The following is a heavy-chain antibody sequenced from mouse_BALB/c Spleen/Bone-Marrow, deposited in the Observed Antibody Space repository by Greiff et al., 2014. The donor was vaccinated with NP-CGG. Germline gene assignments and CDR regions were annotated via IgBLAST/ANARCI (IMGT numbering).Heavy chain of an antibody. CDR2: IDTSDCYT. CDR3: ARGGDDFSLDY. J-gene: IGHJ4*01. Sequence: GTELVMPGASVKMSCKASGYAFTDRWIHWVKQRPGQGLEWIGAIDTSDCYTNYNQKFKGKATLTVDESSSTAYIHLSSLTSEDSAVYYCARGGDDFSLDYWGQGTSVTVSS. V-gene: IGHV1-69*01. CDR1: GYAFTDRW. D-gene: IGHD2-4*01.